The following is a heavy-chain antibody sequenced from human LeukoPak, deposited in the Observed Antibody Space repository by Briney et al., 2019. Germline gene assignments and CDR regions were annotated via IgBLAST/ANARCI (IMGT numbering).Heavy chain of an antibody. Sequence: ASVKVSCKASGYTFTSYYMHWVRQAPGQGLEWMGIINPSGGSTSYAQKFQGRVTMTRDTSTSTVYMELSSLRSEDTAVYYCARSYYYDSSGGWGLGYWGQGTLVTVSS. CDR2: INPSGGST. CDR3: ARSYYYDSSGGWGLGY. CDR1: GYTFTSYY. V-gene: IGHV1-46*01. D-gene: IGHD3-22*01. J-gene: IGHJ4*02.